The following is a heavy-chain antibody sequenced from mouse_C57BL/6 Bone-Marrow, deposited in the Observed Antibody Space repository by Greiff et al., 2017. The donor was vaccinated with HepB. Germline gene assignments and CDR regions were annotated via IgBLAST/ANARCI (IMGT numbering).Heavy chain of an antibody. CDR3: ARHNIYDGYYGRFAY. D-gene: IGHD2-3*01. J-gene: IGHJ3*01. V-gene: IGHV5-6*01. Sequence: EVKLMESGGDLVKPGGSLKLSCAASGFTFSSYGMSWVRQTPDKRLEWVATISSGGSYTYYPDSVKGRFTISRDNAKNALYLQMSSLKSEDTAMYYCARHNIYDGYYGRFAYWGQGTLVTVSA. CDR1: GFTFSSYG. CDR2: ISSGGSYT.